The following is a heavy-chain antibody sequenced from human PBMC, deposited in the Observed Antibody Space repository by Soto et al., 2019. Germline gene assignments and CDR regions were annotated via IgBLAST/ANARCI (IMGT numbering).Heavy chain of an antibody. Sequence: EVQLVESGGGLVKPGGSLRLSCAASGFTFTNAWMSWVRQAPGKGLEWLGHIKTKSGGGTTNYAAPVKGRFTISRDDSTTTLFLQMNSLKIEDTGLYYCTTVLRGPGGYTYYAMDVWGQGTTVTVSS. J-gene: IGHJ6*02. CDR1: GFTFTNAW. D-gene: IGHD6-25*01. CDR2: IKTKSGGGTT. V-gene: IGHV3-15*01. CDR3: TTVLRGPGGYTYYAMDV.